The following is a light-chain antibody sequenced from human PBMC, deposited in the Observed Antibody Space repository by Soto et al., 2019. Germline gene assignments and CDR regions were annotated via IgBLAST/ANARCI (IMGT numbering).Light chain of an antibody. V-gene: IGKV4-1*01. CDR2: WAS. Sequence: DIVMTQSPDSLAVSLGERATINCKSSQSILYSSNNKNYLPWYQQKPGQPPTLLIYWASTREAGVPDRISGSGSGTDFTLTISSLQAEDVAVYSCQQYYTTPVAFGGGTKVELK. CDR1: QSILYSSNNKNY. CDR3: QQYYTTPVA. J-gene: IGKJ4*01.